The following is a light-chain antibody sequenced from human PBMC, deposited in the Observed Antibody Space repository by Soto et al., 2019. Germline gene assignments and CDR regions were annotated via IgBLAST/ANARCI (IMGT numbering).Light chain of an antibody. CDR2: DAS. Sequence: EVVLTQSPGTLSLSPGERATLSCRTSQTVSSSFLAWYQQKPGQAPRLLMFDASNRATGIPARFSGSGSGTDFTLTISSLEPEDFGVYYCQQRSNWPPVTFGGGTKVDIK. J-gene: IGKJ4*01. CDR3: QQRSNWPPVT. CDR1: QTVSSSF. V-gene: IGKV3D-20*02.